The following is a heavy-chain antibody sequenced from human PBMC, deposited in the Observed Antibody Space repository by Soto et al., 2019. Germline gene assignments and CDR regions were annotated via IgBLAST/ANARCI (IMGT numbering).Heavy chain of an antibody. V-gene: IGHV1-3*05. J-gene: IGHJ4*02. CDR2: INAGNGNT. Sequence: QVQFVQSGAEEKKPGASVKVSCKASGYTFTSYAMPWVRQAPGQRLEWMGWINAGNGNTKYSQKFQGRVTITRDTAASTAYMELSSLRPEDTAVYYCARSTGIAVADYWGQGTLVTVSS. D-gene: IGHD6-19*01. CDR3: ARSTGIAVADY. CDR1: GYTFTSYA.